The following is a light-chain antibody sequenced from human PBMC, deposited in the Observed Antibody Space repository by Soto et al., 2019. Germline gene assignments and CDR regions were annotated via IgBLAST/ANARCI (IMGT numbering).Light chain of an antibody. CDR1: SSNIGAGYD. J-gene: IGLJ2*01. CDR2: GNS. Sequence: QSVLTQPPSVSGAPGQRVTISCTGSSSNIGAGYDVHWYQQLPETAPKLLIYGNSNRPSGVPDRFSGSKSGTSASLAITWLQAEDEADYYCQSYDSSLSGSGVFGGGTKLTVL. CDR3: QSYDSSLSGSGV. V-gene: IGLV1-40*01.